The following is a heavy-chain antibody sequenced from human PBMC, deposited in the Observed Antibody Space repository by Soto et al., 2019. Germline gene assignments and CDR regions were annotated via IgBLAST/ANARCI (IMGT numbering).Heavy chain of an antibody. D-gene: IGHD1-7*01. Sequence: EVQLAESGGGMVQPGGSLRLSCVASGFTFSSYDMHWVRQAPGKGLEYVSSISSNGGTTYYGNSVNDRFTISRCNSKNTLYLKMLSLRAEDMDVYYCVRRVSGNYDYGGQGTLVSVSS. J-gene: IGHJ4*02. V-gene: IGHV3-64*01. CDR1: GFTFSSYD. CDR2: ISSNGGTT. CDR3: VRRVSGNYDY.